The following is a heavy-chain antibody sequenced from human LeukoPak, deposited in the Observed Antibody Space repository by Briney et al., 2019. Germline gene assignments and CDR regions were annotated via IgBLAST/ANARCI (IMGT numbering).Heavy chain of an antibody. CDR1: GGSFSGYY. CDR3: ARDENDAFDI. V-gene: IGHV4-34*01. J-gene: IGHJ3*02. CDR2: INHSGST. Sequence: SETLSLTCAVYGGSFSGYYWSWIRQPPGKGLEWIGEINHSGSTNYNPSLKSRVTISVDTPKNQFSLKLSSVTAADTAVYYCARDENDAFDIWGQGTMVTVSS.